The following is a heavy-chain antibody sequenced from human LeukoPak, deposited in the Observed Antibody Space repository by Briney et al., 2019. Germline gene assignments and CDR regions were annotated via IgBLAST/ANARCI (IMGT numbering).Heavy chain of an antibody. Sequence: SETLSLTCTVSSGSISNYYWSWIRQPAGKGLEWIGRIYTSGTTNYSPSLKSRVTMSVDTSKNQFSLKLSSVTAADTAVYYCARGPYCGGDCYFAYWGQGTLVTVSS. CDR2: IYTSGTT. V-gene: IGHV4-4*07. CDR1: SGSISNYY. CDR3: ARGPYCGGDCYFAY. J-gene: IGHJ4*02. D-gene: IGHD2-21*01.